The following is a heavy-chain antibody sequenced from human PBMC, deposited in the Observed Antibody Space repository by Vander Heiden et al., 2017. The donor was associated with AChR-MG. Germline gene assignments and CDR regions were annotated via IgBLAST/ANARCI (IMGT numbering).Heavy chain of an antibody. CDR2: IKSKADGGTT. CDR1: GFTFSNSW. V-gene: IGHV3-15*01. CDR3: TDAFYYGQ. Sequence: EVQLVESGGGLVKPGGSLRLSCAASGFTFSNSWMHWARQAPGKGLEWVGRIKSKADGGTTDYAAPVKGRFTISRDDSQNMLFLQMNSLKTEDTAVYYCTDAFYYGQGGQGALVTVSP. D-gene: IGHD3-10*01. J-gene: IGHJ1*01.